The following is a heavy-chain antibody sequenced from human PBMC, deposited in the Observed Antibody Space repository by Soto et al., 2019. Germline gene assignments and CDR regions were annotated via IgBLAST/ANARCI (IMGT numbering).Heavy chain of an antibody. Sequence: GASVKVSCKASGGTFSSYAISWVRQAPGQGLEWMGGIIPIFGTANYAQKFQGRVTITADESTSTAYMELSSLRSEDTAVYYCARSGYSSSWYGWFDPWGQGTLVTVSS. CDR3: ARSGYSSSWYGWFDP. J-gene: IGHJ5*02. V-gene: IGHV1-69*13. CDR1: GGTFSSYA. D-gene: IGHD6-13*01. CDR2: IIPIFGTA.